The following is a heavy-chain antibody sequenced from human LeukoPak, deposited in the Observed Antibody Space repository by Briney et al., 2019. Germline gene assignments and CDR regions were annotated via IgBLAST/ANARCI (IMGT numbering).Heavy chain of an antibody. Sequence: ASVKVSCKAAGYTFTSYYMHWVRQAPGQGLEWMGIINPSGGSTSYAQKFQGRVTMTRDTSTSTVYMELSSLRSEDTAVYYCARVTGEHSEDRPDYDFWSCYHYGLDVWGQGTTVTVSS. CDR3: ARVTGEHSEDRPDYDFWSCYHYGLDV. J-gene: IGHJ6*02. CDR2: INPSGGST. V-gene: IGHV1-46*01. CDR1: GYTFTSYY. D-gene: IGHD3-3*01.